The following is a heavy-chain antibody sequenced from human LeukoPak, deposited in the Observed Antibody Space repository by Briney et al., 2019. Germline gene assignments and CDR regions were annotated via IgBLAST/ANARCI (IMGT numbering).Heavy chain of an antibody. Sequence: PGGSLRLSCAAFGFTFSSYAMSWVRQAPGKGLEWVSAISGSGGSTYYADSVKGRFTISRDNSKNTLYLQMNSLRAEDTAVYYCAKSTRCFDWLLPFDYWGQGTLVTVSS. V-gene: IGHV3-23*01. J-gene: IGHJ4*02. D-gene: IGHD3-9*01. CDR1: GFTFSSYA. CDR3: AKSTRCFDWLLPFDY. CDR2: ISGSGGST.